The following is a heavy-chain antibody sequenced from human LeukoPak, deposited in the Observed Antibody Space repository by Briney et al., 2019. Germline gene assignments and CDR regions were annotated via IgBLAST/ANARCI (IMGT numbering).Heavy chain of an antibody. Sequence: SQTLSLTCTVSGGSISSGGYYWSWVRQHPGKGLEWIGYIYYSGSTYYNPSLKSRVTISVDTSKNQFSLKLSSVTAADTAVYYCAAGILTGSPTRPFDYWGQGTLVTVSS. J-gene: IGHJ4*02. CDR3: AAGILTGSPTRPFDY. CDR2: IYYSGST. D-gene: IGHD3-9*01. V-gene: IGHV4-31*03. CDR1: GGSISSGGYY.